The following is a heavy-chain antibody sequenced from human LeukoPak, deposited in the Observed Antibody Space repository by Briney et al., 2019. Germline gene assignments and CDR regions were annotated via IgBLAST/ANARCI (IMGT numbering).Heavy chain of an antibody. Sequence: QTGGSLRLSCAASGLTFSSYAMSWVRQAPGKGLEWVSAISGSGGSTYYADSVKGRFTISRDNSKNTLYLQMNSLRAEDTAVYYCAKYLTVAGSTGYFDYWGRGTLVTVSS. D-gene: IGHD6-19*01. CDR3: AKYLTVAGSTGYFDY. J-gene: IGHJ4*02. CDR2: ISGSGGST. CDR1: GLTFSSYA. V-gene: IGHV3-23*01.